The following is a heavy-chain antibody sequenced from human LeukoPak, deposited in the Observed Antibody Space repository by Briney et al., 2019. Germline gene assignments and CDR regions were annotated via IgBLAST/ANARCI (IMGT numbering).Heavy chain of an antibody. CDR1: GYTFTSYG. CDR3: ARTAGGIAAAGTNWFDP. Sequence: GASVKVSCKASGYTFTSYGISWVRQAPGQGLEWMGWISPYNGNTNYAQMLQGRVTMTTVTSTSTAYMELRSLRSDDTAVYYCARTAGGIAAAGTNWFDPWGQGTLVTVSS. V-gene: IGHV1-18*01. J-gene: IGHJ5*02. D-gene: IGHD6-13*01. CDR2: ISPYNGNT.